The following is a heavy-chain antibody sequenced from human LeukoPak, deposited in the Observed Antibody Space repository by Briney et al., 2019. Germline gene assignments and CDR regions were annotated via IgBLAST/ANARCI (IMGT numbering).Heavy chain of an antibody. Sequence: GASAKVSCKVSGYTLTELSMHWVRQPPGKGIEWMGGFDPEDGETIYAQKFQGRGTMTEDTSTDTAYMELSSLRSEDAAAYYCATDLVGSPDFDYWGQGTLVTVSS. CDR2: FDPEDGET. D-gene: IGHD6-6*01. V-gene: IGHV1-24*01. CDR1: GYTLTELS. J-gene: IGHJ4*02. CDR3: ATDLVGSPDFDY.